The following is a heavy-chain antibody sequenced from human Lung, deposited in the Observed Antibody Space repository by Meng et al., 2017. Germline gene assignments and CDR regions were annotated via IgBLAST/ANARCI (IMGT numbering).Heavy chain of an antibody. Sequence: QVQLVQSGAEVRKPGSSVKVSCKASGGTFTTYTFNWVRQAPGHGLDWMGQIIQVLGIANYAQKFQGRVTITADESTSTAYMELSSLTHDDTAIYFCATEYCGSTSCYVDFWVQGTLVTVSS. D-gene: IGHD2-2*01. CDR3: ATEYCGSTSCYVDF. J-gene: IGHJ4*02. CDR2: IIQVLGIA. CDR1: GGTFTTYT. V-gene: IGHV1-69*10.